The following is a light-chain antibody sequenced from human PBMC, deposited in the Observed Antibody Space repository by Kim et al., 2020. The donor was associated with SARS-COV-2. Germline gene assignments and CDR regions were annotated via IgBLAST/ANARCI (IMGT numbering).Light chain of an antibody. CDR3: QSYDRSLSGSI. J-gene: IGLJ2*01. CDR2: GNN. Sequence: QTVTISCTGSSSNIGAHYDVHWYQQLPGTAPKLLIYGNNNRPSGVPDRFSGSKSGTSASLAITGLQAEDEADYYCQSYDRSLSGSIFGGGTRLTVL. CDR1: SSNIGAHYD. V-gene: IGLV1-40*01.